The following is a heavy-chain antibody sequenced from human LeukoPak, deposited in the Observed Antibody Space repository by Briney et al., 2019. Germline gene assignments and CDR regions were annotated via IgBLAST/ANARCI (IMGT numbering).Heavy chain of an antibody. CDR1: GYTFTSYG. D-gene: IGHD1-1*01. J-gene: IGHJ3*02. CDR3: ARDRIPSLLDDAFDI. CDR2: ISAYNGNT. Sequence: GASVKVSCKASGYTFTSYGISWVRQAPGQGLEWMGWISAYNGNTNYAQKLQGRVTMTTDTSTSTAYMELRSLRSDDTAVYYCARDRIPSLLDDAFDIWGQGTMVTVSS. V-gene: IGHV1-18*01.